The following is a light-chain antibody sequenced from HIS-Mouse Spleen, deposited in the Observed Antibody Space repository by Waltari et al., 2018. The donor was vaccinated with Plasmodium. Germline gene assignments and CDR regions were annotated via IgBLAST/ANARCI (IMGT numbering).Light chain of an antibody. CDR1: SSDVGGYNY. CDR3: CSYAGSYTLV. V-gene: IGLV2-11*01. CDR2: DVS. Sequence: QSALTQPRSVSGSPGQSVTISCTGTSSDVGGYNYVPCYQQPPGKAPKHMIYDVSKRPSGVPDRFSGSKSGNTASLTISGLQAEDEADYYCCSYAGSYTLVFGGGTKLTVL. J-gene: IGLJ2*01.